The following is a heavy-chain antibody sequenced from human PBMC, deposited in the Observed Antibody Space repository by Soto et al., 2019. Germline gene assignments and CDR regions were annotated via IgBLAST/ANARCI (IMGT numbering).Heavy chain of an antibody. J-gene: IGHJ4*02. CDR2: IKQDGSEK. CDR1: GFTFSSYW. CDR3: ARRGYCSGGSCYLDY. D-gene: IGHD2-15*01. V-gene: IGHV3-7*01. Sequence: EVQLVESGGGLVQPGGSLRLSCAASGFTFSSYWMSWVRQAPGKGLEWVANIKQDGSEKYYVDSVKGRFTISRDNAKNSLYLQMNRLRAEDTAVYYCARRGYCSGGSCYLDYWGQGTLVTVSS.